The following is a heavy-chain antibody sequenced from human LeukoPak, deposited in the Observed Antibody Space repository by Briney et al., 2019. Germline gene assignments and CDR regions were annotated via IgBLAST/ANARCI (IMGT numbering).Heavy chain of an antibody. CDR3: ARVKDPWDLLYYFDY. D-gene: IGHD1-26*01. V-gene: IGHV1-8*01. CDR2: MNPNSGNT. Sequence: GASVKVSCKASGYTFTSYDINWVRQATGQGLEWMGWMNPNSGNTGYAQKFQGRVTITRNTSISTAYMELSSLRSEDTALYFCARVKDPWDLLYYFDYWGQGTLVTVSS. J-gene: IGHJ4*02. CDR1: GYTFTSYD.